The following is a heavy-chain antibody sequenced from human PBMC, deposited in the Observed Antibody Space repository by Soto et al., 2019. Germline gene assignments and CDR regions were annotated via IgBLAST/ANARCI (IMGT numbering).Heavy chain of an antibody. CDR2: ISYDGSNK. Sequence: XGSLGLSCAASGFTFSSYAMHGVRQAPGKGLEWVAVISYDGSNKYYADSVKGRFTISRDNSKSTLYLQMNSLRAEDTAVYYCASGSTYYYDSSGYSFFDYWGQGTLVTVSS. V-gene: IGHV3-30-3*01. CDR1: GFTFSSYA. D-gene: IGHD3-22*01. CDR3: ASGSTYYYDSSGYSFFDY. J-gene: IGHJ4*02.